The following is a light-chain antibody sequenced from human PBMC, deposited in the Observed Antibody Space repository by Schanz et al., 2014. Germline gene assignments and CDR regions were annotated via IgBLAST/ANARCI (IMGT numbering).Light chain of an antibody. CDR1: QSVSSSF. CDR2: GAS. CDR3: QQYHDWPFYT. Sequence: EIVLTQSPGTLSLSPGERATLSCRASQSVSSSFLAWYQQRPGQAPRLLIYGASTRATGIPDRFGASGSGTDFTLTISSLQSEDFAVYYCQQYHDWPFYTFGQGTKLEIK. V-gene: IGKV3-20*01. J-gene: IGKJ2*01.